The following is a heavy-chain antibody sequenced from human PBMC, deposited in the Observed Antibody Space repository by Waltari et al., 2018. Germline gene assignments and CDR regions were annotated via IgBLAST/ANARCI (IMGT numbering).Heavy chain of an antibody. Sequence: QVQLVESGGGVVQPGRYLRLSCAASGLTFSSYGMHWFRQAPGKGREWVAVIWYDGSNKYYADSVKGRFTISRDNSKNTMYLQMNSLRAEDTAMYYCAKESLGAFDIWGQGTMVTVSS. D-gene: IGHD3-16*01. CDR1: GLTFSSYG. CDR2: IWYDGSNK. V-gene: IGHV3-30*18. J-gene: IGHJ3*02. CDR3: AKESLGAFDI.